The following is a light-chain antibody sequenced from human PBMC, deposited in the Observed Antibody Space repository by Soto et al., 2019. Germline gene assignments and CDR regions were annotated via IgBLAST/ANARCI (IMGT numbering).Light chain of an antibody. CDR2: EVT. J-gene: IGLJ1*01. Sequence: QSALTQPPSASGSPGQSVTLSCTGTSSDVGGYNFVSWYQQHPGKAPKLMIYEVTKRPSGVPDRFSGSKSGNTASLTVSGLQAEDEADYYCSSYAGSNNRYGFGTGTKLTVL. CDR3: SSYAGSNNRYG. CDR1: SSDVGGYNF. V-gene: IGLV2-8*01.